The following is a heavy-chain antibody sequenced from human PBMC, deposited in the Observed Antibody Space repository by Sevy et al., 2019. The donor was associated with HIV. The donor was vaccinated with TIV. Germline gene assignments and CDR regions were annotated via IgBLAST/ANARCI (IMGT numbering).Heavy chain of an antibody. CDR3: AGELPNTADFDY. D-gene: IGHD2-21*02. J-gene: IGHJ4*02. CDR1: GGSISSYY. Sequence: SETLSLTCTVSGGSISSYYWNWIRQPAGKGLEWIGRVYNSGSTNYNPSLKSRVTMSLDTSKNQFSLKLTSVTAADTAVYYCAGELPNTADFDYWGQGTLVTVSS. CDR2: VYNSGST. V-gene: IGHV4-4*07.